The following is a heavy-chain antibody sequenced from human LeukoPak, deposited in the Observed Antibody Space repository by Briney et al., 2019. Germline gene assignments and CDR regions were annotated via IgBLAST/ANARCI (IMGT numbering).Heavy chain of an antibody. Sequence: GESLRLSCAASGFTFSNYVMSWVRQAPGKGLEWVSTISGSDDGTYYADSVQGRFTISRDNSKNTLYLQMNSLRAEDTALYYCAKEKGYRETDLFASYFYVLDVWGQGTTVTVSS. CDR1: GFTFSNYV. V-gene: IGHV3-23*01. D-gene: IGHD5-18*01. CDR2: ISGSDDGT. CDR3: AKEKGYRETDLFASYFYVLDV. J-gene: IGHJ6*02.